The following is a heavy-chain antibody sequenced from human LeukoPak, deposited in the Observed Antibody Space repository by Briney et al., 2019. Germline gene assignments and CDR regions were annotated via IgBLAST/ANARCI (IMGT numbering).Heavy chain of an antibody. CDR2: ISTYNERR. Sequence: ASVKVSCKASGYSFINYGVSWVRQAPGQGLEWMGWISTYNERRDYSEKFQGRLTFTTDTATTTAYMELTALTATDTAVYYCARDPPWGTGFADAFDIWGQGTVVVISS. V-gene: IGHV1-18*01. J-gene: IGHJ3*02. D-gene: IGHD3-16*01. CDR1: GYSFINYG. CDR3: ARDPPWGTGFADAFDI.